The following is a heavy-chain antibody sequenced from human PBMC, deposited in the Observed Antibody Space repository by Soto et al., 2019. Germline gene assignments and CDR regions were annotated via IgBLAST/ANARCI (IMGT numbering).Heavy chain of an antibody. CDR1: GFNFSSYS. J-gene: IGHJ6*02. D-gene: IGHD4-4*01. Sequence: GGSLILSSSSSGFNFSSYSMHLVRQAPGKGLEYVSAISSNGGSTYYADSVKGRFTISRDNSKNTLYLQMSSLRAEDTAVYYCVKRNVSGMDVWGQGTTVTVSS. V-gene: IGHV3-64D*08. CDR3: VKRNVSGMDV. CDR2: ISSNGGST.